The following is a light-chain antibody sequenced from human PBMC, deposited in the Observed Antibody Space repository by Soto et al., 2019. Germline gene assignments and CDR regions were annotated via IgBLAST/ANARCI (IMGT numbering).Light chain of an antibody. Sequence: EIVLTQSPGTLSLSPGERATLPCRASQTVSSSFLAWYQQKPGQAPRLFIYGASSRATGIPDRFSGSGSGTDFTLTIGRLEPEDFAVYYCQQYGTLPITFGQGTRLETK. CDR1: QTVSSSF. J-gene: IGKJ5*01. CDR2: GAS. CDR3: QQYGTLPIT. V-gene: IGKV3-20*01.